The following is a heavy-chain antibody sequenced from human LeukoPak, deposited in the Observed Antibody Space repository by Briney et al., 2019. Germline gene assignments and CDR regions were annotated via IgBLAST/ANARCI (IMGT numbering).Heavy chain of an antibody. CDR1: GFTFSSYA. CDR3: ATDGGYCSSTSCYRGDYFDY. CDR2: ISGSGGST. J-gene: IGHJ4*02. V-gene: IGHV3-23*01. D-gene: IGHD2-2*02. Sequence: GGSLRLSCAASGFTFSSYAMSWVRQAPGKGLEWVSAISGSGGSTYYADSVKGRFTISRDNAKNSLYLQMNSLRAEDTAVYYCATDGGYCSSTSCYRGDYFDYWGQGTLVTVSS.